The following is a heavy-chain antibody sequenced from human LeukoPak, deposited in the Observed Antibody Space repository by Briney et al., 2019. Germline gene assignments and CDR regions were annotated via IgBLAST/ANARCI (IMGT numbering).Heavy chain of an antibody. D-gene: IGHD6-19*01. J-gene: IGHJ5*02. Sequence: SVKVSCKASGGTFSSYAISWVRQAPGQGLEWMGGIIPIFGTANYAQKFQGRVTITADESTSTAYMELSSLRSEDTAVYYCAREEAVTSRGDWFDPWGQGTLVTVSS. CDR3: AREEAVTSRGDWFDP. CDR2: IIPIFGTA. V-gene: IGHV1-69*01. CDR1: GGTFSSYA.